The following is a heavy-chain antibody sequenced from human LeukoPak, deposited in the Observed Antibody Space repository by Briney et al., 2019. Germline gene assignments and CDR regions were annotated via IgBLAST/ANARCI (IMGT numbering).Heavy chain of an antibody. CDR2: ISSGGTFM. CDR3: AREPTGDY. V-gene: IGHV3-21*01. J-gene: IGHJ4*02. Sequence: GGSLRLSCAASGFTFSSDSSNWVRQAPGKGLEWVSSISSGGTFMYYADSVKGRFTISRDNAKKSVFLQMNSLRAEDSAVYYCAREPTGDYWGQGMLVTVSS. D-gene: IGHD1-1*01. CDR1: GFTFSSDS.